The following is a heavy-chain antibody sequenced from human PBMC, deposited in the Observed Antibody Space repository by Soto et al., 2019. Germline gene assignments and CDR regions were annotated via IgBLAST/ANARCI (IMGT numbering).Heavy chain of an antibody. J-gene: IGHJ2*01. D-gene: IGHD1-26*01. V-gene: IGHV3-30*03. CDR2: ILYEGSDK. CDR3: VIFFFQAEDGIRATVPVSAFLLNRSSDL. Sequence: GKEREWVAVILYEGSDKYYAEFVKGRFNIPRDNSKNTLYLQMNSLRAEDTAVYYFVIFFFQAEDGIRATVPVSAFLLNRSSDL.